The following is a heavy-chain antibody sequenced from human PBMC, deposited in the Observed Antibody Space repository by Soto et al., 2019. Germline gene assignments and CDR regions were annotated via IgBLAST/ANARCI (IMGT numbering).Heavy chain of an antibody. D-gene: IGHD6-6*01. CDR3: ARDRGQLVPVYYYYGMDV. CDR1: GGSISSGDYY. Sequence: QVQLQESGPGLVKPSQTLSLTCTVSGGSISSGDYYWSWIRQPPGKGLEWIGYIYYSGSTYYNPSLKSRVTISVDTSTNQFSLKLSSVTAADTAVYYCARDRGQLVPVYYYYGMDVWGQGTTVTVSS. CDR2: IYYSGST. V-gene: IGHV4-30-4*01. J-gene: IGHJ6*02.